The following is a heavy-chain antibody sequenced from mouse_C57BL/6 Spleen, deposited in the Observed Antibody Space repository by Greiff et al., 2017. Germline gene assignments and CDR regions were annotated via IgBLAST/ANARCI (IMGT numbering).Heavy chain of an antibody. Sequence: VQLQQSGAELVKPGASVKLSCTASGFNIKDYYMHWVKQRTEQGLEWIGRIDPEDGATKYAPQLQGKATRKADPSSNTAYLQLSSLTSKDTAFYYCTSPGSPMDYWGQGTSVTVSS. CDR1: GFNIKDYY. CDR3: TSPGSPMDY. V-gene: IGHV14-2*01. CDR2: IDPEDGAT. J-gene: IGHJ4*01. D-gene: IGHD1-1*02.